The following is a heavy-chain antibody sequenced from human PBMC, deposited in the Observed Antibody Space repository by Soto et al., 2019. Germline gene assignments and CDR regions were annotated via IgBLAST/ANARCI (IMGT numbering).Heavy chain of an antibody. Sequence: ASLKVSCKGSGYTFTSYGISWVRQAPGQGLERMGWISAYNGNTNYAQKLQGRVTMTTDTSTSTAYMKLRSLRSDDTAVYYCARELPTYYDYVWGSYRLYGMDVWGQGTTVTVSS. CDR2: ISAYNGNT. CDR3: ARELPTYYDYVWGSYRLYGMDV. V-gene: IGHV1-18*01. D-gene: IGHD3-16*02. CDR1: GYTFTSYG. J-gene: IGHJ6*02.